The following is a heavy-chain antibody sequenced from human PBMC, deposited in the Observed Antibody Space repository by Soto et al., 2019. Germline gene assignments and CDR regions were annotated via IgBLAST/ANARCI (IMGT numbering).Heavy chain of an antibody. CDR1: GGTFSSYA. CDR3: ARNLGYCSGGSCYSGSFDY. J-gene: IGHJ4*02. Sequence: SVKVSCKASGGTFSSYAISWVRQAPGQGLEWMGGIIPIFGTANYAQKFQGRVTITADESTSTAYMELSSLRSEDTAVYYCARNLGYCSGGSCYSGSFDYWGQGTLVTVSS. D-gene: IGHD2-15*01. CDR2: IIPIFGTA. V-gene: IGHV1-69*13.